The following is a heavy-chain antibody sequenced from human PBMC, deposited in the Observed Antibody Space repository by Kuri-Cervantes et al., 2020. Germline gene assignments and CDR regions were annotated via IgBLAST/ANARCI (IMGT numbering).Heavy chain of an antibody. V-gene: IGHV3-33*08. D-gene: IGHD2-2*01. J-gene: IGHJ5*02. Sequence: GESLKISCAASGFTFSSYGMHWVRQAPGKGLEWVAVIWYDGSNKYYADSVKGRFTISRDNSKNTLYLQMNSLRAEDTAVYYCARGQGSTSWQKHYNWFDPWGQGTLVTVSS. CDR2: IWYDGSNK. CDR3: ARGQGSTSWQKHYNWFDP. CDR1: GFTFSSYG.